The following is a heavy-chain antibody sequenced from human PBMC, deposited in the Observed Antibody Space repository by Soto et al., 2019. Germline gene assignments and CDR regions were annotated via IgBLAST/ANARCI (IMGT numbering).Heavy chain of an antibody. J-gene: IGHJ6*02. V-gene: IGHV6-1*01. CDR3: AREASIVVVTSNYYYGMDV. CDR2: TYYRSKWYN. CDR1: GDSVSSNSAA. Sequence: SQTLSLPCAISGDSVSSNSAAWNWIRQSPSRGLEWLGRTYYRSKWYNDYVVSVKSRITINPDTSKNQFSLQLNSVTPEDTAVYYCAREASIVVVTSNYYYGMDVWGQGTTVTVSS. D-gene: IGHD3-22*01.